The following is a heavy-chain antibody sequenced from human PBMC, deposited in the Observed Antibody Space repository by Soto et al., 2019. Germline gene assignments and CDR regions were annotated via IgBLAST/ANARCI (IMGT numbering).Heavy chain of an antibody. D-gene: IGHD6-19*01. CDR1: GYTFTSYY. Sequence: ASVKVSWKASGYTFTSYYMHWVRQAPGQGLEWMGIINPSGGSTSYAQKFQGRVTMTRDTSTSTVYMELSSLRSEDTAVYYCARASGWYSRGYYYYYGMDVWGQGTTVTVSS. J-gene: IGHJ6*02. CDR2: INPSGGST. V-gene: IGHV1-46*01. CDR3: ARASGWYSRGYYYYYGMDV.